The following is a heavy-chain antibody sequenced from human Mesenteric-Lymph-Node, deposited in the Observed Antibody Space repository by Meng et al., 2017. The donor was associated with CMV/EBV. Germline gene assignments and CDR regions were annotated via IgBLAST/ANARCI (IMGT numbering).Heavy chain of an antibody. V-gene: IGHV4-4*02. D-gene: IGHD1-7*01. CDR1: GGSISSNYW. CDR2: IFHEGST. Sequence: SETLSLTCVVSGGSISSNYWCSWVRQSSGKGLEWIGEIFHEGSTAYNPSLRSRVTISVDKSKNQFSLKLSSVTAADTAVYYCARDHDWNYFDPWGQGTLVTVSS. CDR3: ARDHDWNYFDP. J-gene: IGHJ5*02.